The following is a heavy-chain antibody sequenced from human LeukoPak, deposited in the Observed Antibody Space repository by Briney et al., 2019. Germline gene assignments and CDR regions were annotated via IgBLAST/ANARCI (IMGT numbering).Heavy chain of an antibody. J-gene: IGHJ4*02. V-gene: IGHV4-30-4*01. D-gene: IGHD4-17*01. CDR3: ARADNGDYGGFDY. Sequence: KPSETLSLTCTVSGGSISSGDYYWSWIRQRPGKGLEWLGYIYYSGSTYYNPSLKSRVIISGDTSKNQFSLKLSSVTAADTAVYYCARADNGDYGGFDYWGQGTLVTVSS. CDR2: IYYSGST. CDR1: GGSISSGDYY.